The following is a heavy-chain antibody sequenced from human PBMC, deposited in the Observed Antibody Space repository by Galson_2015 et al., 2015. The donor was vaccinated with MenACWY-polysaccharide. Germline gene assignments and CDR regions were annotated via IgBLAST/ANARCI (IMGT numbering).Heavy chain of an antibody. CDR1: GFTFSSSW. D-gene: IGHD3-22*01. CDR2: IKEDGSQT. Sequence: SLRLSCAASGFTFSSSWMIWVRQAPGKGLEWVANIKEDGSQTYYMGSVTGRFPISRDNAKNSLYLQMNSLRAEDTAVYYCARGGKYYYDSSGYLDWFDPWGQGTLVTVSS. CDR3: ARGGKYYYDSSGYLDWFDP. J-gene: IGHJ5*02. V-gene: IGHV3-7*03.